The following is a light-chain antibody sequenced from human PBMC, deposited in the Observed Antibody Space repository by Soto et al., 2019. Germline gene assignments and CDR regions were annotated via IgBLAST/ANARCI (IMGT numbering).Light chain of an antibody. CDR3: QQYGSSPT. CDR1: QSVSSNY. CDR2: SAS. V-gene: IGKV3-20*01. Sequence: EIVLTQSPGTLSLSPGERATLSCRASQSVSSNYLAWYQQKPGQATRVLIYSASSRATGIPDRFSGSGSGTDFTLTISRLEPEDFAVYYCQQYGSSPTFGEGTKEEIK. J-gene: IGKJ1*01.